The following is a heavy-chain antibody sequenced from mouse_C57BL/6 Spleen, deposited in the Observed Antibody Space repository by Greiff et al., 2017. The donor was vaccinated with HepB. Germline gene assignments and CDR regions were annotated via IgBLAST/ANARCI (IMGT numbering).Heavy chain of an antibody. J-gene: IGHJ2*01. D-gene: IGHD2-4*01. V-gene: IGHV5-4*01. CDR1: GFTFSSYA. CDR2: ISDGGSYT. Sequence: EVKLVESGGGLVKPGGSLKLSCAASGFTFSSYAMSWVRQTPEKRLEWVATISDGGSYTYYPDNVKGRFTISRDNAKNNLYLQMSHLKSEDTAMYYCAREGIYYDYDPYFDYWGQGTTLTVSS. CDR3: AREGIYYDYDPYFDY.